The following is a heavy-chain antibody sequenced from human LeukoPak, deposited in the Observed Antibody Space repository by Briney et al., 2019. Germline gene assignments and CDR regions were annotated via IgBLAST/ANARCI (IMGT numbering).Heavy chain of an antibody. CDR2: ISTYTGDT. CDR3: ARGRALIVGASTVLDY. J-gene: IGHJ4*02. CDR1: DYTFTSYG. Sequence: ASVKVSCKASDYTFTSYGITWVRQAPGQGLEWMGWISTYTGDTNYAQKVQGRVTMTTDPSTSTAYMELRSLTSDDTAVYYCARGRALIVGASTVLDYWGQGTLVTVSP. D-gene: IGHD1-26*01. V-gene: IGHV1-18*01.